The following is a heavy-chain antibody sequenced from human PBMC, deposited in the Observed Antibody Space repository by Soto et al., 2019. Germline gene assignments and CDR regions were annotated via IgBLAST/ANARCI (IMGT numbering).Heavy chain of an antibody. V-gene: IGHV1-46*01. Sequence: QVRLVQSGAEVKKPGASVKVSCKASGYTFTSYYMHWVRQAPGQGLEWMGIINPSGGSTSYAQKFQGRVTMTRDTSTSTVYMELSSLRSEDTAVYYCARDPRIESSSSWNWFDPWGQGTLVTVSS. CDR3: ARDPRIESSSSWNWFDP. CDR1: GYTFTSYY. CDR2: INPSGGST. J-gene: IGHJ5*02. D-gene: IGHD6-6*01.